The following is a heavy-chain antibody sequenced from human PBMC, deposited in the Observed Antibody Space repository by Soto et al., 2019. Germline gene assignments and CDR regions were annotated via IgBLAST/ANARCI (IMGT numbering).Heavy chain of an antibody. CDR1: GYTFINFF. V-gene: IGHV1-46*01. Sequence: ASVKVSCKASGYTFINFFIHWVRQAPGQGLEWVGIINPSGGATTYPQKFQGRVTMTRDTSTSTVYMDVSSLRCDDTAVYYCARSHCSGGSCYLGAFDIWGQGTMVTVSS. D-gene: IGHD2-15*01. J-gene: IGHJ3*02. CDR2: INPSGGAT. CDR3: ARSHCSGGSCYLGAFDI.